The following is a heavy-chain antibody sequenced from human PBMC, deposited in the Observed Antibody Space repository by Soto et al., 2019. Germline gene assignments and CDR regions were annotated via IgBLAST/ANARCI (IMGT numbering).Heavy chain of an antibody. D-gene: IGHD3-10*01. V-gene: IGHV4-30-2*01. CDR1: GGSFGGVGYS. CDR3: ARAHFYSGSGNYNNLMFDA. Sequence: LSLTCAVSGGSFGGVGYSWSWIRQTPGGGLEWIGYMYHSGTFFKNPSLKTRLTMSLDMSKNQFSLTLNPMTAADTAVYYCARAHFYSGSGNYNNLMFDAWGQGIQVTVSS. CDR2: MYHSGTF. J-gene: IGHJ5*02.